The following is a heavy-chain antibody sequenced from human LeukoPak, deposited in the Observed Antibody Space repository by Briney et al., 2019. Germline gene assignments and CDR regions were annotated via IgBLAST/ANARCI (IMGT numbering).Heavy chain of an antibody. CDR3: ARYCRSSSCNGDYNGMDV. V-gene: IGHV3-23*01. D-gene: IGHD2-2*01. CDR1: GFTFSNYA. J-gene: IGHJ6*02. CDR2: ITASGGST. Sequence: RGSLTLACAASGFTFSNYAMSWVSQAPGKGLEWVSAITASGGSTYYADSVTGRFTISRDNSKNTLYLQMNSLRAEDTAVYYCARYCRSSSCNGDYNGMDVWGQGTPVTVSS.